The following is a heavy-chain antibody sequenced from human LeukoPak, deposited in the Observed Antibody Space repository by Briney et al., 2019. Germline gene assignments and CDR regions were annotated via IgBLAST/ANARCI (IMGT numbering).Heavy chain of an antibody. D-gene: IGHD6-19*01. V-gene: IGHV4-38-2*02. CDR1: GYSISSGYY. Sequence: SETLSLTCTVSGYSISSGYYWGWIRQPPGKGLEWIGSIYHSGSTYYNPSLKSRVTISVDTSKNQFSLKLSSVTAADTAVYYCAREGGSGWYSGWFDPWGQGTLVTVSS. J-gene: IGHJ5*02. CDR3: AREGGSGWYSGWFDP. CDR2: IYHSGST.